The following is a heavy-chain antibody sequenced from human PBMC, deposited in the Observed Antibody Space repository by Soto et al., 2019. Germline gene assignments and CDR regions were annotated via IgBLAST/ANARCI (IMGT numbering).Heavy chain of an antibody. Sequence: ASVKVSCKVSGYTLTELSMHWVRQAPGKGLEWMGGFDPEDGETIYAQKFQGRVTMTEDTSTDTAYMELSSLRSEDTAVYYCATGSMVRGVIIPYHYYGMDVWGQGTTITVSS. V-gene: IGHV1-24*01. D-gene: IGHD3-10*01. CDR3: ATGSMVRGVIIPYHYYGMDV. CDR2: FDPEDGET. CDR1: GYTLTELS. J-gene: IGHJ6*02.